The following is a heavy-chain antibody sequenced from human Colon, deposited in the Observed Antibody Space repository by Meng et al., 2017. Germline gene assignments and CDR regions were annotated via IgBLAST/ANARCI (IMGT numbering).Heavy chain of an antibody. CDR1: GFAISGYW. CDR3: AKSDWLDP. V-gene: IGHV3-74*01. CDR2: IKYDGSTT. Sequence: EVELVESGGGSGQPGGSLRLSCAASGFAISGYWMHWVRQAPGKGLEWVSRIKYDGSTTAYADSVKGRFTISRDIAKNTLYLQMNSLRVEDTAVYHCAKSDWLDPWGQGTLVTVFS. J-gene: IGHJ5*02.